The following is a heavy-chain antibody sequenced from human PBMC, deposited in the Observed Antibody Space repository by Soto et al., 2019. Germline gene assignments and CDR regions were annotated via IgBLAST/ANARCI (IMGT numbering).Heavy chain of an antibody. V-gene: IGHV3-23*01. CDR1: AFTFRNYA. D-gene: IGHD2-2*01. CDR2: IGDSGATT. J-gene: IGHJ4*02. Sequence: GGSLRLSCAASAFTFRNYAMSWVRQAPGKGLEWVSAIGDSGATTYYADSVKGRFTISRDNSKNTLYLQMNNLRAEDTAFYYCAKDRSSTSCYGFDYWGPGALVTVSS. CDR3: AKDRSSTSCYGFDY.